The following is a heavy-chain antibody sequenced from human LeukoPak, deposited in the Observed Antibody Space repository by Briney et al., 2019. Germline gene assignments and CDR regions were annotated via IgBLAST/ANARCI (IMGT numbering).Heavy chain of an antibody. D-gene: IGHD6-13*01. CDR1: GGSISSSSYY. J-gene: IGHJ4*02. CDR2: IYTSGST. CDR3: ARDRQQLVRGDYFDY. V-gene: IGHV4-61*02. Sequence: SETLSLTCTVSGGSISSSSYYWSWIRQPAGKGLEWIGRIYTSGSTHYNPSLKSRVTMSVDTSKNKFSLKLSSVTAADTAVYYCARDRQQLVRGDYFDYWGQGTLVTVSS.